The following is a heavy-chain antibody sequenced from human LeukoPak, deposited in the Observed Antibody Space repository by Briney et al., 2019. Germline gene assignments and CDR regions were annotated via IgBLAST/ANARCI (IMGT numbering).Heavy chain of an antibody. CDR3: ARDTLLVVN. J-gene: IGHJ4*02. CDR2: IFYSGST. Sequence: SETLSLTCTVSGGSISPYYWSWIRQPPGKRLEWIGYIFYSGSTNYNPSLKSRVTISVDTSKNQFSLKLSSVTAADTAVYYCARDTLLVVNWGQGTLVTVSS. D-gene: IGHD2-15*01. V-gene: IGHV4-59*01. CDR1: GGSISPYY.